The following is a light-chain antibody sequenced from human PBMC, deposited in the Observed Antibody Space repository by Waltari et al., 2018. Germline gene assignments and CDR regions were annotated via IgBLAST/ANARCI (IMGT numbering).Light chain of an antibody. CDR3: ASWDDSHYV. Sequence: QSVLTQPPSASETPGQRVTISCSGSNSNLGSNSLYWYQQLPGTAPKLLIYRNTQRPSGVPDRFSASKSGTSASLAISGLRSEDEAVYYCASWDDSHYVFGTGTQVTVL. CDR1: NSNLGSNS. CDR2: RNT. J-gene: IGLJ1*01. V-gene: IGLV1-47*01.